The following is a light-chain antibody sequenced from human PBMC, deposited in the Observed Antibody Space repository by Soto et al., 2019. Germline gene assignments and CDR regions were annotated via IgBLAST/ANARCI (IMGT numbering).Light chain of an antibody. CDR1: QSVSSSY. J-gene: IGKJ4*01. Sequence: EIVLTQSPATLSLSPGERAALSCRASQSVSSSYLAWYQHKPGQAPRLLIHGASSRVTGIPDRFSGSGSGTDFTLTITRLEPEDFAVYYCPQYQSLTFGGGTKVDIK. V-gene: IGKV3-20*01. CDR3: PQYQSLT. CDR2: GAS.